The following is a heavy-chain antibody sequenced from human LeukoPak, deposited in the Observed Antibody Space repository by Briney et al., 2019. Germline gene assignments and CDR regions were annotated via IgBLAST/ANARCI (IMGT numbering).Heavy chain of an antibody. Sequence: LSLTCGVYGGSLSGYYWSWIRQAPGKGLEWVSYISSSGSTIYYADSVKGRFTISRDNAKNSLYLQMNSLRAEDTAVYYCARVIGDYATLDYWGQGTLVTVSS. CDR1: GGSLSGYY. J-gene: IGHJ4*02. V-gene: IGHV3-11*04. D-gene: IGHD4-17*01. CDR3: ARVIGDYATLDY. CDR2: ISSSGSTI.